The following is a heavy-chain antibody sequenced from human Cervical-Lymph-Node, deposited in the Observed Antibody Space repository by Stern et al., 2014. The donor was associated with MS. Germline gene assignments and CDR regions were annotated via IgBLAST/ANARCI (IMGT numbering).Heavy chain of an antibody. D-gene: IGHD6-25*01. Sequence: QVQLGQSGAEVKKPGASVKVSCKASGYTFTSYGISWVRQAPGQGLEWMGWISAYNGNTNYAQKLQGRVTVTTDTSTSTSYMELRSLRSDDTAVYYCARDGTTYRIAARDDYYYGMDVWGQGTTVTVSS. CDR1: GYTFTSYG. J-gene: IGHJ6*02. CDR3: ARDGTTYRIAARDDYYYGMDV. CDR2: ISAYNGNT. V-gene: IGHV1-18*04.